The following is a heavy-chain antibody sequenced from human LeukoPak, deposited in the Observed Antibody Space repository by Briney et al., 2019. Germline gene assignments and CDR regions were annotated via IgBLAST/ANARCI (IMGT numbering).Heavy chain of an antibody. J-gene: IGHJ6*03. V-gene: IGHV4-59*01. CDR2: IYYSGST. CDR1: GGSISSYY. Sequence: SETLSLTCTVSGGSISSYYWSWIRQPPGKGLEWIGYIYYSGSTNYNPSLKSRVTISVDTSKNQFSLKLSSVTAADTAVYYCAYPTYYYYMDVWGKGTTVTVSS. CDR3: AYPTYYYYMDV.